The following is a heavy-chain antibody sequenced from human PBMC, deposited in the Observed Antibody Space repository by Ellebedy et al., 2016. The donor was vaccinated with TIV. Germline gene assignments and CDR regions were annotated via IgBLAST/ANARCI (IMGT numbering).Heavy chain of an antibody. CDR2: IYWDDDK. D-gene: IGHD5-24*01. CDR1: GFSLSPSGVG. CDR3: AHSQLRWPAGNFEY. V-gene: IGHV2-5*02. Sequence: SGPTLVXPTQTLTLTCTFSGFSLSPSGVGVGWIRQPPGKALEWLALIYWDDDKRYSPSLKTRLNIIKDTSKNQVVLTMTNMDPEDTATYYCAHSQLRWPAGNFEYWGQGTLVTVSS. J-gene: IGHJ4*02.